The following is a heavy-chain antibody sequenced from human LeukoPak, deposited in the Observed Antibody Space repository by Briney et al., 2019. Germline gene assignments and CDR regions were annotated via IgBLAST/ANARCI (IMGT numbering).Heavy chain of an antibody. V-gene: IGHV4-61*02. D-gene: IGHD3-10*01. CDR2: IYTSGST. CDR3: ARGVYGSGSYYIDY. Sequence: SETLSLTCTVSGGSISSGSYYWSWIRQPAGKGLEWIGRIYTSGSTNYNPSLKSRVTISVDTSKNQFSLKLSSVTAADTAVYYCARGVYGSGSYYIDYWGQGTLVTVSS. J-gene: IGHJ4*02. CDR1: GGSISSGSYY.